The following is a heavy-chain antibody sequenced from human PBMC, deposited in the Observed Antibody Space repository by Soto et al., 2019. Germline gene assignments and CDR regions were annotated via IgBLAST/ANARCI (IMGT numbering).Heavy chain of an antibody. CDR1: GFTFSSYA. CDR3: AKGRSRDGLYFDY. D-gene: IGHD3-10*01. J-gene: IGHJ4*02. CDR2: ISGSGGST. V-gene: IGHV3-23*01. Sequence: EVQLLESGGGLVQPGGSLRLSCAASGFTFSSYAMTWVRQAPGKGLEWVSAISGSGGSTDYADSVKGRFTISRDNSKSTMLLQMNSLRAENTAVFYCAKGRSRDGLYFDYWGPGTLVTVSS.